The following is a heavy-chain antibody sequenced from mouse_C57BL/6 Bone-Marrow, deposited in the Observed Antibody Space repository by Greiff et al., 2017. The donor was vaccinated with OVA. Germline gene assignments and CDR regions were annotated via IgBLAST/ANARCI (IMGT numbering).Heavy chain of an antibody. CDR1: GYTFTSYW. V-gene: IGHV1-59*01. J-gene: IGHJ4*01. CDR3: ALSGRGDY. Sequence: VQLQQPGAELVKPGASVKMSCKASGYTFTSYWMHWVKQRPGQGLEWIGVIDPSDSYTNYNQQFKGKATLTVDTSSSTAYMQLSSLTSEDSAVYYCALSGRGDYWGQGTSVTVSS. CDR2: IDPSDSYT. D-gene: IGHD3-2*02.